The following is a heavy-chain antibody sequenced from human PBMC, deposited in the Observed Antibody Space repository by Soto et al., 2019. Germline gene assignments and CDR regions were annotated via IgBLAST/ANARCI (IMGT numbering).Heavy chain of an antibody. CDR2: INPSGGST. Sequence: EVQLLESGGGLVQPGGSLRLSCVASRFTFRSYAMSWVRQAPGKGLEWVSGINPSGGSTFYADSVRGRFTISRDNAKNTLYLQMNSLRVEDTAKYYCVKEWTPMRAFDYWGQGTPVTVSS. CDR3: VKEWTPMRAFDY. CDR1: RFTFRSYA. D-gene: IGHD5-12*01. J-gene: IGHJ4*02. V-gene: IGHV3-23*01.